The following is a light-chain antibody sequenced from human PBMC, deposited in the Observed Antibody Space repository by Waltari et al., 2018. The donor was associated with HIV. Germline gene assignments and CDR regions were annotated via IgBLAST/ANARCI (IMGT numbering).Light chain of an antibody. CDR2: SVC. J-gene: IGKJ2*01. CDR1: QRGSGTY. CDR3: HQYGGSPRT. V-gene: IGKV3-20*01. Sequence: MLMQSPDPLSLSRGERTTPSGRACQRGSGTYLAWYQQKPGQAPRLLILSVCRKATGIPDRFSGSGSGTDFTRTISRLEPEDCAVYFCHQYGGSPRTFGQGTKRE.